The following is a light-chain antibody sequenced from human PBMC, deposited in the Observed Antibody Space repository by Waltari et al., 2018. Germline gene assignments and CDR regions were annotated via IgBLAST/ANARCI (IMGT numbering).Light chain of an antibody. CDR2: WAS. Sequence: DIVMTQSPDSLAVSLGERATINCKSSQSVLYSSNNKNYLAWYQQKPGQPPNLLIYWASTRESGVPDRFSGSGSGSDSTLTISSLQAEDVAVYYCQQFYSTPRTFGQGTKLEI. CDR3: QQFYSTPRT. CDR1: QSVLYSSNNKNY. J-gene: IGKJ2*02. V-gene: IGKV4-1*01.